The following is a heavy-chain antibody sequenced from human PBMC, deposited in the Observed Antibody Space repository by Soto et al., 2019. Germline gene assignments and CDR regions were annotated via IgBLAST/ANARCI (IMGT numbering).Heavy chain of an antibody. Sequence: QVQLVESGGGMVQPGRSLRLSRAASGFTFRTYGMHWVRQAPGKGLEWVAGTSYDGSNEYYAESVKGRFTISRDNSENTLYLQMNSLRAEDTAVYYCAKDPQWLAPGGWFDPWGQGTLVTVSS. CDR3: AKDPQWLAPGGWFDP. D-gene: IGHD6-19*01. CDR1: GFTFRTYG. CDR2: TSYDGSNE. V-gene: IGHV3-30*18. J-gene: IGHJ5*02.